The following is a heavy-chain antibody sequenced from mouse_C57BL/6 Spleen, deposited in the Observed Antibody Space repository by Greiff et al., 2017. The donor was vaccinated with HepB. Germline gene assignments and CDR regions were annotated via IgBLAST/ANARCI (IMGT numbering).Heavy chain of an antibody. CDR3: AGITTVVAPRGY. CDR2: ISDGGSYT. D-gene: IGHD1-1*01. V-gene: IGHV5-4*01. Sequence: DVQLVESGGGLVKPGGSLKLSCAASGFTFSSYAMSWVRQTPEKRLEWVATISDGGSYTYYPDNVKGRFPISRDNAKNNLYLQMSHLKSEDTAMYYCAGITTVVAPRGYWGQGTLVTVSA. CDR1: GFTFSSYA. J-gene: IGHJ3*01.